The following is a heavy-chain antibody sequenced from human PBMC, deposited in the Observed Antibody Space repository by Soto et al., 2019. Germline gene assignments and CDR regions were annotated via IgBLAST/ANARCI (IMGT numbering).Heavy chain of an antibody. V-gene: IGHV3-23*01. Sequence: EVQMLESGGGLVQPGGSLRLYCVGSGFFFSSYTMTWVRQAPGKGLEWVSSFSATSENTYYADSVRGRFTISRDNSKNTLFLQMTSLSAEDTAMYYCAKARDQQWVRLPFDYWGQGILVIVSS. J-gene: IGHJ4*02. CDR1: GFFFSSYT. CDR2: FSATSENT. CDR3: AKARDQQWVRLPFDY. D-gene: IGHD6-19*01.